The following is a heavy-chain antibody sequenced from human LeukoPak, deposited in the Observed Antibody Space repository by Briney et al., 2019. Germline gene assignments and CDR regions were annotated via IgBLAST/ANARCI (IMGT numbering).Heavy chain of an antibody. CDR1: GGSFSGYY. J-gene: IGHJ4*02. CDR2: INHSGST. CDR3: ARGLAYYDFWSGYYTSDASDY. Sequence: SETLSLTCAVYGGSFSGYYWSWIRQPPGKGLEWIGEINHSGSTNYNPSLKSRVTISVDTSKNQFSLKLSSVTAADTAVYYCARGLAYYDFWSGYYTSDASDYWGQGTLVTVSS. V-gene: IGHV4-34*01. D-gene: IGHD3-3*01.